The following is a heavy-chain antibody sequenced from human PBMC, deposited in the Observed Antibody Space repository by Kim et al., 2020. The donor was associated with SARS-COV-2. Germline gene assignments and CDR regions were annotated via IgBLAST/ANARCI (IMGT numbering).Heavy chain of an antibody. J-gene: IGHJ5*02. V-gene: IGHV1-2*02. D-gene: IGHD3-9*01. Sequence: ASVKVSCKASGYTFTGYYMHWVRQAPGQGLEWMGWINPNSGGTNYAQKFQGRVTMTRDTSISTAYMELSRLRSDDTAVYYCAAMWVLTGETDRPIPRELRSWGQGTLVTVSS. CDR3: AAMWVLTGETDRPIPRELRS. CDR2: INPNSGGT. CDR1: GYTFTGYY.